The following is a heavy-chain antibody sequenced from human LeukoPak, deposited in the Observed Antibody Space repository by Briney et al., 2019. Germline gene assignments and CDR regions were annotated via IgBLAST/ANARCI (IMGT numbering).Heavy chain of an antibody. CDR1: GFTFSHFG. Sequence: PGGSLRLSYAASGFTFSHFGMHWVRQAPGKGLEWLSIIWYDGSNQYYSDSVKGRFTISRDNSKNTLYLQMNSLTAEDTGVYYCARDVITTGYLGYWGQGTLVTVST. CDR3: ARDVITTGYLGY. D-gene: IGHD3-22*01. V-gene: IGHV3-33*01. CDR2: IWYDGSNQ. J-gene: IGHJ4*02.